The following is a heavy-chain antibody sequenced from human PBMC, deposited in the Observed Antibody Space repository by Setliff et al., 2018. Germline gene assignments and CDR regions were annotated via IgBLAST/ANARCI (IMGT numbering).Heavy chain of an antibody. CDR2: IIPIFGTA. V-gene: IGHV1-69*05. Sequence: SVKVSCKASGGTFSSYAISWVRQAPGQGLEWMGGIIPIFGTANYAQKFQGRVTITTDESTSTAYMELSSLRSEDTAVYYCARVGQQLVSGDYWGQGTLVTVSS. J-gene: IGHJ4*02. CDR3: ARVGQQLVSGDY. CDR1: GGTFSSYA. D-gene: IGHD6-13*01.